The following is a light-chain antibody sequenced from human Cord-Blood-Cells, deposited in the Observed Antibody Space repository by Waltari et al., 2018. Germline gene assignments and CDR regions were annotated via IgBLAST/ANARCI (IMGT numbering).Light chain of an antibody. CDR1: QSISSY. Sequence: DIQMTQSPSSLSASVGDRVTITCRASQSISSYLNWYQQKPGKAPKLLIYAASSLQSAVPSRFSGSGSGTDFTLTISSLQPEDFATYYCQQSYSTPPDFGQGTKLEIK. CDR2: AAS. J-gene: IGKJ2*01. CDR3: QQSYSTPPD. V-gene: IGKV1-39*01.